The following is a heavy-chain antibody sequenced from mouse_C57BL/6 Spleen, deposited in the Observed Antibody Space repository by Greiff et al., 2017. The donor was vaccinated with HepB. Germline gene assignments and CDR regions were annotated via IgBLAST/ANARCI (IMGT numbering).Heavy chain of an antibody. D-gene: IGHD1-1*01. CDR1: GFTFSDYG. CDR2: ISSGSSTI. Sequence: EVQLVESGGGLVKPGGSLKLSCAASGFTFSDYGMHWVRQAPEKGLEWVAYISSGSSTIYYADTVKGRFTISRDNAKNTLFLQMTSLRSEDTAMYYCAKGITTVVENAMDYWGQGTSVTVSS. J-gene: IGHJ4*01. V-gene: IGHV5-17*01. CDR3: AKGITTVVENAMDY.